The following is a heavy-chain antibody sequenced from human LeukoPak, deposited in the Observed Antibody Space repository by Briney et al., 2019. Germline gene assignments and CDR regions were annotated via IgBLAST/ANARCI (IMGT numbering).Heavy chain of an antibody. V-gene: IGHV3-23*01. Sequence: GGSLRLSCAVSGFTFSSYAMSWVRQAPGKGLEWVSTISGSGRGTYYADSVKGRFTISRDNAKNSLYLQMNSLRAEDTAVYYCARSTRLLPFDYWGQGTLVTVSS. CDR3: ARSTRLLPFDY. J-gene: IGHJ4*02. CDR2: ISGSGRGT. CDR1: GFTFSSYA.